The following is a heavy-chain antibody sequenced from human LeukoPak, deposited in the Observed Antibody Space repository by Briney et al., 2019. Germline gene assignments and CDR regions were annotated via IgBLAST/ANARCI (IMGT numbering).Heavy chain of an antibody. D-gene: IGHD2-15*01. Sequence: GGSLRLSCAASGFTFSVYSMNWVRQAPGKGLEWVAVIWYDGSNKYYADSVKGRFTISRDNSKDTLYLQMNSLRAEDTAVYYCARDCSGGSCYDHDAFDIWGQGTMVTVSS. J-gene: IGHJ3*02. V-gene: IGHV3-33*08. CDR1: GFTFSVYS. CDR3: ARDCSGGSCYDHDAFDI. CDR2: IWYDGSNK.